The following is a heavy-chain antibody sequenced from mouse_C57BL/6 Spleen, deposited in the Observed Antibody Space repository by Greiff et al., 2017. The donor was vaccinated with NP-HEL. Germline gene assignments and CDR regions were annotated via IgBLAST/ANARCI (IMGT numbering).Heavy chain of an antibody. CDR1: GYSITSGYY. V-gene: IGHV3-6*01. J-gene: IGHJ3*01. CDR2: ISYDGSN. CDR3: ARDDYGNLFAY. Sequence: EVKLVESGPGLVKPSQSLSLTCSVTGYSITSGYYWNWIRQSPGNKLEWMGYISYDGSNNYNPSLKNRISITRDTSKNQFFLKLNSVTTEDTATYYCARDDYGNLFAYWGQGTLVTVSA. D-gene: IGHD2-1*01.